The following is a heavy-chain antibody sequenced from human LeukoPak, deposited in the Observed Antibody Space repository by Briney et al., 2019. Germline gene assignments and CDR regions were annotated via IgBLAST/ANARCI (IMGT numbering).Heavy chain of an antibody. J-gene: IGHJ3*02. Sequence: NPSETLSLTCTVSGGSISSYYWSWIRQPAGKGLEWIGRIYTSGSTNYNPSLKSRVTMSVDTSKNQFSLKLSSVTAADTAVYYCARDQHYYDSSGYYIWLHDAFDIWGQGTMVTVSS. CDR2: IYTSGST. V-gene: IGHV4-4*07. CDR3: ARDQHYYDSSGYYIWLHDAFDI. CDR1: GGSISSYY. D-gene: IGHD3-22*01.